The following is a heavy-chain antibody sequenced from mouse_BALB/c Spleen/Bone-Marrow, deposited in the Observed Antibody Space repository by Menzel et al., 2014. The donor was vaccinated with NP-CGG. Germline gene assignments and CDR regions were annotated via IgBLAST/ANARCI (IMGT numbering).Heavy chain of an antibody. J-gene: IGHJ3*01. CDR1: GYTFTNYW. V-gene: IGHV1-7*01. CDR2: INPSTGYT. Sequence: QVQLQQSGAELAKPRASVKMSCKAFGYTFTNYWMHWVKQRPGQGLEWIGYINPSTGYTEYKQKFKDKATLTADKSSSTAYMQLSSLTSEDSAVYYCARVGIYDGYSYWGQGTLVTVSA. CDR3: ARVGIYDGYSY. D-gene: IGHD2-3*01.